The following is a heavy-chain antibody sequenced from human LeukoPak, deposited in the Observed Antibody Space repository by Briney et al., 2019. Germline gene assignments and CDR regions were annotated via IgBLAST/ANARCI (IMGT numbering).Heavy chain of an antibody. CDR2: ISGSGGRT. CDR1: GFTFSSYA. V-gene: IGHV3-23*01. Sequence: PGGSLRLSCAASGFTFSSYAMSWVRQAPGKGLEWVSAISGSGGRTYYADSVKGRFTISRDNSKNTLYLQMNSLRAEDTAVYYCAKVRTSSGWYWDYWGQGTLVTVSS. CDR3: AKVRTSSGWYWDY. J-gene: IGHJ4*02. D-gene: IGHD6-19*01.